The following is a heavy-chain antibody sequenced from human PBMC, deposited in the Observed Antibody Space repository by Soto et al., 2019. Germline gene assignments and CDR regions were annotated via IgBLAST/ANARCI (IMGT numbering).Heavy chain of an antibody. V-gene: IGHV4-59*01. D-gene: IGHD3-16*01. CDR3: ARIGSYHGFDY. J-gene: IGHJ4*02. CDR1: GGSISSYY. CDR2: IYYSGST. Sequence: SETLSLTCTVSGGSISSYYWSWIRQPPGKGLEWIGYIYYSGSTSYTQSFQGRVTMTRDTSTSTVYMELSSLRSEDTAVYYCARIGSYHGFDYWGQGTLVTVSS.